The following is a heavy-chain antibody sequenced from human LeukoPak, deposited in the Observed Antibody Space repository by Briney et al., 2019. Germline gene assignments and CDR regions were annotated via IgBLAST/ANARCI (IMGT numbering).Heavy chain of an antibody. Sequence: SETLSLTCAVYGGSFSGYYWSWIRQPPGRGLEWIGEINHSGSTNYNPSLKSRVTISVDTSKNQFSLKLSSVTAADTAVYYCARETRRDTIFGVVHGFDYWGQGTLVTVSS. V-gene: IGHV4-34*01. CDR3: ARETRRDTIFGVVHGFDY. D-gene: IGHD3-3*01. CDR1: GGSFSGYY. CDR2: INHSGST. J-gene: IGHJ4*02.